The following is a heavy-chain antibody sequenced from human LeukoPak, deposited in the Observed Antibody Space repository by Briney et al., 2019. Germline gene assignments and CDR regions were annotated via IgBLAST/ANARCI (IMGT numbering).Heavy chain of an antibody. CDR1: GFTFNTYG. CDR3: ARGGVDYYGSGTYYLMYYFDY. J-gene: IGHJ4*02. CDR2: ISGSGGAT. D-gene: IGHD3-10*01. Sequence: PGGSLRLSCAASGFTFNTYGMSWVRQAPGKGLEWVSDISGSGGATYYADSVKGRFTISRDDPHNTLYLQMNSLRAEDTAVYFCARGGVDYYGSGTYYLMYYFDYWGQGALVTVSS. V-gene: IGHV3-23*01.